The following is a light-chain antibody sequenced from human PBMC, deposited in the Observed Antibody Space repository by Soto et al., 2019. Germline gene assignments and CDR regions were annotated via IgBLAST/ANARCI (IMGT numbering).Light chain of an antibody. CDR3: QQYDNWPPYT. Sequence: ELVLTQSPGTLSLSLGARATLSCRASQSISSNVAWYQQKPGQAPRLLIYAASTRATDIPARFSGIVSGTEFTLTISSLQSEDSSAYYCQQYDNWPPYTFGQGTKVDIK. J-gene: IGKJ2*01. CDR2: AAS. CDR1: QSISSN. V-gene: IGKV3-15*01.